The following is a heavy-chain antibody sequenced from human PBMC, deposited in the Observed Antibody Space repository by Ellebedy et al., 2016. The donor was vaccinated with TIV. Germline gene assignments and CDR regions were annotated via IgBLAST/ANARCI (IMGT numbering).Heavy chain of an antibody. V-gene: IGHV3-30*07. Sequence: SVKGRFTISRDNSKNTLYLQMNSLRAEDTAVYYCARDLVSPLVPAASGEAQFDPWGQGTLVTVSS. J-gene: IGHJ5*02. D-gene: IGHD2-2*01. CDR3: ARDLVSPLVPAASGEAQFDP.